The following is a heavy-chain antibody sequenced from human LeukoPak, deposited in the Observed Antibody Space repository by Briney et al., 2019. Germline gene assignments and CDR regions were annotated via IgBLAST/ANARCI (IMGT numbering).Heavy chain of an antibody. D-gene: IGHD3/OR15-3a*01. V-gene: IGHV3-30*02. Sequence: GGSLRLSCAGSGFSFSSYGMHWVRQAPGKGLEWMAFIRSDGSNKYYADSVKGRFTISRDNSKNTLYLQMNSLRAEDTAVYYCASGMIYGDSNWFDPWGQGTLVTVSS. J-gene: IGHJ5*02. CDR2: IRSDGSNK. CDR3: ASGMIYGDSNWFDP. CDR1: GFSFSSYG.